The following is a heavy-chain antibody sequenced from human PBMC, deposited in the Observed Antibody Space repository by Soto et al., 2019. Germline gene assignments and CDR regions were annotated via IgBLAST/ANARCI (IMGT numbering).Heavy chain of an antibody. Sequence: QVQLVQSGAEVKRSGASVRISCKASGYTFNRHDINWVRQATGQGPERLGWMNPNSGNTGYAQKFQGRVTMTRDSSITTAYMDLSSLTSEDTAIYYCAREGLYGSIQDNTFDIWGQGTMVSVSS. J-gene: IGHJ3*02. D-gene: IGHD6-19*01. V-gene: IGHV1-8*01. CDR3: AREGLYGSIQDNTFDI. CDR1: GYTFNRHD. CDR2: MNPNSGNT.